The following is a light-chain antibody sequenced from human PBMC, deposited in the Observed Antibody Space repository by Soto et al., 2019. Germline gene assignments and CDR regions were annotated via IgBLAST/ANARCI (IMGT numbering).Light chain of an antibody. CDR1: QSVSSSY. V-gene: IGKV3-20*01. J-gene: IGKJ5*01. Sequence: IILTQSPGTLSLSPGDRATLSCRPGQSVSSSYLAWYQQKPGQAPRLLIYGASSRATGIPDSFSGSGSGTDFTLTISRLEPEDFAVYYCQQYGSSPPITFGQGTRLEIK. CDR3: QQYGSSPPIT. CDR2: GAS.